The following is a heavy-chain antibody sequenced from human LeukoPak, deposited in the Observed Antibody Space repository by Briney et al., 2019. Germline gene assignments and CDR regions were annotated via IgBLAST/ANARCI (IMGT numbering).Heavy chain of an antibody. J-gene: IGHJ4*02. Sequence: GSLRLSCAASGFTVSSNYMSWVRQAPGQGLEWVSVIYSGGSTYYADSVKGRFTISRDNSKNTLYLQMNSLRAEDTAVYYCARDRRGYSGYDWGQGTLVTVSS. D-gene: IGHD5-12*01. V-gene: IGHV3-66*01. CDR3: ARDRRGYSGYD. CDR1: GFTVSSNY. CDR2: IYSGGST.